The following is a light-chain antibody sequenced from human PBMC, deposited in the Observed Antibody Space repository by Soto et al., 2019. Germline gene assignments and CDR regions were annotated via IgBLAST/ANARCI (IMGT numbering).Light chain of an antibody. CDR2: EVS. CDR3: CSYVGSSNLI. J-gene: IGLJ2*01. Sequence: QSVLTQPPSASGSPGQSVTISCTGTSSDVGGYKYVSWYQQHPGQAPKLMIYEVSQRPSGVPDRFSGSKSGNTASLTVSGLQAEDEADYYCCSYVGSSNLIFGGGTKVTVL. V-gene: IGLV2-8*01. CDR1: SSDVGGYKY.